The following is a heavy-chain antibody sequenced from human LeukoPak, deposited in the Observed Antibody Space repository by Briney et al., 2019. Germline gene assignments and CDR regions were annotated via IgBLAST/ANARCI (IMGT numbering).Heavy chain of an antibody. CDR1: GGSISSGDYY. Sequence: PSETLSLTCTVSGGSISSGDYYWSWLRQPPGKGLEWIGYIYYNGSIYYNPSLKSRITISVDTSKNQFSLKLISVTAADTAVYYCARGQGNCSGATCYHGMDVWGQGTTVTVSS. J-gene: IGHJ6*02. CDR2: IYYNGSI. CDR3: ARGQGNCSGATCYHGMDV. D-gene: IGHD2-15*01. V-gene: IGHV4-31*03.